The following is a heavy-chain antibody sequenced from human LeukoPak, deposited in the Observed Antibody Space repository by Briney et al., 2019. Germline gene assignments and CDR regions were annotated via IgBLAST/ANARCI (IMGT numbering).Heavy chain of an antibody. CDR1: GFTFSSYW. J-gene: IGHJ4*02. D-gene: IGHD3-9*01. CDR2: IKQDGSEK. Sequence: PGGSLRLSCAASGFTFSSYWMSWVRQAPGKGLEWVANIKQDGSEKYYVDSVKGRFTISRDNAKNSLYLQMNSLRAEDTAVYYCARDLAEHYDNLTGYYFVDYWGQGTLVTVSS. V-gene: IGHV3-7*03. CDR3: ARDLAEHYDNLTGYYFVDY.